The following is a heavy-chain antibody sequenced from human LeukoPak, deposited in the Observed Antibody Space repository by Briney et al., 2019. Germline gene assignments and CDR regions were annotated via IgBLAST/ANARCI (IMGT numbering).Heavy chain of an antibody. CDR1: GGSISSGSFY. V-gene: IGHV4-61*02. D-gene: IGHD3-3*01. J-gene: IGHJ5*02. CDR2: IFTSGST. Sequence: SQTLSLTCTVSGGSISSGSFYWSWIRQPAGKGLEWIGRIFTSGSTNYNPSLKSRVTISVDTSKNQFSLKLSSVTAADTAVYYCARDPSTYYDFWSGVDPWGQGTLVTVSS. CDR3: ARDPSTYYDFWSGVDP.